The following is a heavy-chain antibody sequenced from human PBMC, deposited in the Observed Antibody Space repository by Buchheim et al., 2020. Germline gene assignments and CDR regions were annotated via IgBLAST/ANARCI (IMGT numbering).Heavy chain of an antibody. CDR2: IYSGGST. J-gene: IGHJ4*02. CDR3: ARGGNSGWYGGGEY. D-gene: IGHD6-19*01. Sequence: VQLVESGGGVVQPGRSLRLSCAASGFTFSSYAMHWVRQAPGKGLEWVSVIYSGGSTYYADSVKGRFTISRDNSKNTLYLQMNSLRAEDTAVYYWARGGNSGWYGGGEYWGQGTL. CDR1: GFTFSSYA. V-gene: IGHV3-66*01.